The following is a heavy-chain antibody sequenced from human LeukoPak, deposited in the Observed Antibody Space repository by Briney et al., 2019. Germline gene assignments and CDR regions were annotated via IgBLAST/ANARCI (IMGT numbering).Heavy chain of an antibody. V-gene: IGHV4-34*01. Sequence: SETLSLTCAVYGGSFSGYYWSWIRQPPGKGPEWIGEINHSGSTNYNPSLKSRVTISVDTSKNQFSLKLSSVTAADTAVYYCARRGYYDSSGYVDWWGQGTLVTVSS. CDR1: GGSFSGYY. J-gene: IGHJ4*02. D-gene: IGHD3-22*01. CDR2: INHSGST. CDR3: ARRGYYDSSGYVDW.